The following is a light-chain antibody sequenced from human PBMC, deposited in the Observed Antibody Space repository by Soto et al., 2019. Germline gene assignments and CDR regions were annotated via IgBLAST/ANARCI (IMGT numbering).Light chain of an antibody. J-gene: IGKJ2*01. V-gene: IGKV1-33*01. Sequence: DIQMTQSPSSLSASVGDRVTITCQASQHINNFLNWYQHKPGRAPKLLIYDASTLEAGVPSRFSGCGSGRDFTLTISSLQPEDIATYYCQQYDYLVTFGQGTKLDIK. CDR3: QQYDYLVT. CDR1: QHINNF. CDR2: DAS.